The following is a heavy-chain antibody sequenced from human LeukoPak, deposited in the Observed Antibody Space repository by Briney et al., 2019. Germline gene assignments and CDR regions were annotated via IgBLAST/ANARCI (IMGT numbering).Heavy chain of an antibody. J-gene: IGHJ4*02. D-gene: IGHD1-26*01. CDR2: INHRGTT. CDR3: ARSWAGMYYPFYYFDY. Sequence: SETLSLTCAVYGDSFSGYYWSWIRQPPGKGLEWIAEINHRGTTHYNPSLMSRVNISADTSKTQFSLNLDSVTAADTAVYYCARSWAGMYYPFYYFDYWGQGSLVTVSS. V-gene: IGHV4-34*01. CDR1: GDSFSGYY.